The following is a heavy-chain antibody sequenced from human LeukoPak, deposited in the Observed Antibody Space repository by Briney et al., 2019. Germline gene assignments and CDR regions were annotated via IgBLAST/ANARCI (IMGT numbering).Heavy chain of an antibody. Sequence: SETLSLTCAVYGASYNAYYWSWIRQPPGKGLEWIGDIDHLGTATYNPSLKSRLSISADASKDQFSLKLNSVTDADTAVYYCAVGITILGVAASFDSWGQGNLVIVSS. D-gene: IGHD3-3*01. CDR1: GASYNAYY. CDR3: AVGITILGVAASFDS. CDR2: IDHLGTA. J-gene: IGHJ4*02. V-gene: IGHV4-34*01.